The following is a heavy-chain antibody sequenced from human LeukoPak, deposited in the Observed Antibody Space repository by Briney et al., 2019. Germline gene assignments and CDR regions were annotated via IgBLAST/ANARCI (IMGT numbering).Heavy chain of an antibody. V-gene: IGHV4-34*01. D-gene: IGHD3-22*01. Sequence: GSLRLSCVASGFTFSSYWMTWIRQPPGKGLGWIGEINHSGGTNYNPSLKSRVTISVDTSKNQFSLKVSSVTAADTAVYYCARVSSRRVPPTYNYDRRNYFDYWGQGTLVTVSS. CDR3: ARVSSRRVPPTYNYDRRNYFDY. CDR2: INHSGGT. CDR1: GFTFSSYW. J-gene: IGHJ4*02.